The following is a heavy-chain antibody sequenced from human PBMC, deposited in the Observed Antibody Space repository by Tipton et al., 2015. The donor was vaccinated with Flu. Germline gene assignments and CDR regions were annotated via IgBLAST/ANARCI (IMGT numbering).Heavy chain of an antibody. J-gene: IGHJ4*02. Sequence: GSLRLSCAASGFTFSSYWMSWVRQAPGKGLEWVANIKQDGSEKYYVDSVKGRFTISRDNAKNSLYLQMNSLRAEDTAVYYCARVRSSGWYVGGLDYWGQGTLVTVSS. CDR1: GFTFSSYW. V-gene: IGHV3-7*01. CDR2: IKQDGSEK. D-gene: IGHD6-19*01. CDR3: ARVRSSGWYVGGLDY.